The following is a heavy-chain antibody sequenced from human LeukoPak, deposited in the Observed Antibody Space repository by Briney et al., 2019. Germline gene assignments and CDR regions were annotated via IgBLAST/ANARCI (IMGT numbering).Heavy chain of an antibody. D-gene: IGHD3-9*01. V-gene: IGHV1-69*06. CDR2: IIPIFGTA. J-gene: IGHJ4*02. CDR1: GGTFSSYA. CDR3: ARAGDILTGYYY. Sequence: SVKLSCKASGGTFSSYAISWVRQAPGQGLEWMGGIIPIFGTANYAQKFQGRVTITADKSTSTAYMELSSLRSEDTAVYYCARAGDILTGYYYWGQGTLVTVSS.